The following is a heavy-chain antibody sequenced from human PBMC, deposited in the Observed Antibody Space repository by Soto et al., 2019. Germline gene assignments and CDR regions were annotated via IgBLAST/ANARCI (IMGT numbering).Heavy chain of an antibody. Sequence: QVQLGQSGAEVKKPGASVKVSCKASGYTFTTYEINCGRQVPGQGLEWMGWMSPSSGNTGYVDQFRGRVTMTSNTSMTTAYMELSSLRYEDTAVYYCARVGGQLFGDHGMDVWGQGTTVTVSS. CDR1: GYTFTTYE. CDR3: ARVGGQLFGDHGMDV. D-gene: IGHD3-10*01. V-gene: IGHV1-8*01. CDR2: MSPSSGNT. J-gene: IGHJ6*02.